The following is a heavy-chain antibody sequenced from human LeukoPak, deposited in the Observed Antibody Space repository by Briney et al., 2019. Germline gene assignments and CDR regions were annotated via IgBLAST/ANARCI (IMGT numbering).Heavy chain of an antibody. CDR1: GFTVSSNY. CDR2: IYGGSRT. Sequence: GGSLRLSCAASGFTVSSNYMSWVRQAPGKGLEWVSVIYGGSRTLYSDSVKGRFTISRDISKNTVYLQMSNLRAEDKAVYYCARDRVSSWYYFDYWGQGTLVTVSS. V-gene: IGHV3-66*01. D-gene: IGHD6-13*01. J-gene: IGHJ4*02. CDR3: ARDRVSSWYYFDY.